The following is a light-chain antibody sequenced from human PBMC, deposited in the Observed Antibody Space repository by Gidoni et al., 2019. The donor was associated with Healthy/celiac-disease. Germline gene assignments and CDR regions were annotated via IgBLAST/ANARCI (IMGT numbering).Light chain of an antibody. Sequence: EIVLTPSPGTLSLSPGERATLSCRASQSVSSSYLAWYQQKPGQAPRLLIYGASSRATLTISRLEPEDFAVYYCQQYGSSPRTFGQGTKVEIK. CDR3: QQYGSSPRT. CDR2: GAS. V-gene: IGKV3-20*01. J-gene: IGKJ1*01. CDR1: QSVSSSY.